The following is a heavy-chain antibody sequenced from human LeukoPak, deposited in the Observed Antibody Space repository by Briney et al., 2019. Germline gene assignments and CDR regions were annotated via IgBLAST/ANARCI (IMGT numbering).Heavy chain of an antibody. Sequence: PGGSLRLSCAASGFTFSSYAMHWVRQAPGKGLEWVAVISYDGSNKYYADSVKGRFTISRDNSKNTLYLQMNSLRAEDTAVYYCANYDSSGYYGDVADAFDIWGQGTMVTVSS. D-gene: IGHD3-22*01. CDR1: GFTFSSYA. J-gene: IGHJ3*02. V-gene: IGHV3-30-3*01. CDR2: ISYDGSNK. CDR3: ANYDSSGYYGDVADAFDI.